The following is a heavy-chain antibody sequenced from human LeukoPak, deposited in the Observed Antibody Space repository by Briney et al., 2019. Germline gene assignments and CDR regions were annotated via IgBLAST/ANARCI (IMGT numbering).Heavy chain of an antibody. D-gene: IGHD7-27*01. CDR2: MSGDGGST. J-gene: IGHJ4*02. CDR1: GFIFDDYA. Sequence: GGSLRLSCAASGFIFDDYAMHWVRQAPGKGLEGVSLMSGDGGSTYYADSVKGRFTISRDNSKNSLYLQMNSLGADDTAVYYCAKGHWGYFDYWGQGTLVTVSS. CDR3: AKGHWGYFDY. V-gene: IGHV3-43*02.